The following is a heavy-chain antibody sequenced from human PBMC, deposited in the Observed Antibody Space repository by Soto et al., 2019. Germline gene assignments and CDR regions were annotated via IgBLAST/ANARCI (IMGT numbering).Heavy chain of an antibody. Sequence: TLSLTCTVSVESISSGDHYWSWVLQSPGEGLEWIGFIYYSGNTYYNPSLKSRVSMSVDTSNNQFSLKLNSVTAADTAVYYCARDAGYCNSVSCYPYNMDVWGQGTTVTVSS. CDR2: IYYSGNT. CDR1: VESISSGDHY. CDR3: ARDAGYCNSVSCYPYNMDV. V-gene: IGHV4-30-4*01. D-gene: IGHD2-15*01. J-gene: IGHJ6*02.